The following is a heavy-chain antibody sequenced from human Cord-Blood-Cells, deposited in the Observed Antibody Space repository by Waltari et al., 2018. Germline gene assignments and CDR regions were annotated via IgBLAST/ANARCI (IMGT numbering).Heavy chain of an antibody. CDR2: IYYSGST. CDR3: ARSPPYYYDSSGYFDY. CDR1: GGSISSYY. Sequence: QVQLQESGPGLVKPSETLSLTCHVSGGSISSYYWSWIRQPPGKGLEWIGYIYYSGSTNYNPSLKSRVTISVDTSKNQFSLKLSSVTAADTAVYYCARSPPYYYDSSGYFDYWGQGTLVTVSS. V-gene: IGHV4-59*01. J-gene: IGHJ4*02. D-gene: IGHD3-22*01.